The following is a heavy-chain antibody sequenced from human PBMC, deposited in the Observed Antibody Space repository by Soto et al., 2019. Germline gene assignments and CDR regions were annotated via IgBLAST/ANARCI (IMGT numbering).Heavy chain of an antibody. D-gene: IGHD2-15*01. CDR1: GFTFSSYA. CDR2: ISGSGGST. J-gene: IGHJ4*02. CDR3: AKDLLGYCSGGSCYGGNY. V-gene: IGHV3-23*01. Sequence: GGSLRLSCAAPGFTFSSYAMSWVRQAPGKGLEWVSAISGSGGSTYYADSVKGRFTISRDNSKNTLYLQMNSLRAEDTAVYYCAKDLLGYCSGGSCYGGNYWGQGTLVTVSS.